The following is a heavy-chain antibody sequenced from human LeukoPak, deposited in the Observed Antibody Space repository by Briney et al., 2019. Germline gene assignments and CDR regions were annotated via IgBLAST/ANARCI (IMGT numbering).Heavy chain of an antibody. Sequence: QPGGSLRLSCTASGFSFDAYAMTWVRQAPGKGLDWVSAISGSGANTYYADSVKGRFTISRDNSKNTLYLQMNSLRADDTAVYYCAKYYYGSGPYSHYFDYWGQGTLVTASS. CDR1: GFSFDAYA. CDR2: ISGSGANT. V-gene: IGHV3-23*01. D-gene: IGHD3-10*01. J-gene: IGHJ4*02. CDR3: AKYYYGSGPYSHYFDY.